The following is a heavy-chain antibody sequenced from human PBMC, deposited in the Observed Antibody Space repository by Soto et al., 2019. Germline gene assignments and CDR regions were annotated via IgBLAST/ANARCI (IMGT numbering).Heavy chain of an antibody. J-gene: IGHJ6*02. V-gene: IGHV4-4*07. Sequence: ETLSLTCTVSGGSISSYYWSWIRQPAGKGLEWIGRIYTSGSTNYNPSLKSRVTMSVDTSKNQFSLKLSSVTAADTAVYYCARELCSSTSCYWGWDYYYYGMDVWGQGTTVTVSS. CDR1: GGSISSYY. D-gene: IGHD2-2*01. CDR2: IYTSGST. CDR3: ARELCSSTSCYWGWDYYYYGMDV.